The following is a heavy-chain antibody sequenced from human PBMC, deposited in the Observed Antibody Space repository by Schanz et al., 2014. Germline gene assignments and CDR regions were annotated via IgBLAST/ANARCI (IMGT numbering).Heavy chain of an antibody. CDR1: GYTFSFTSYN. CDR2: INPSGGGT. V-gene: IGHV1-46*03. D-gene: IGHD2-2*01. CDR3: ARAPTAYCSDTSCLGTPFDY. Sequence: QVQVEQSGPEVKKPGASVTVSCQASGYTFSFTSYNVHWVRQAPGQGLEWMGIINPSGGGTSYALRFQDRVTVTRDTSRSTVYMELSSLRSEDTAVYYCARAPTAYCSDTSCLGTPFDYWGQGTLVTVSS. J-gene: IGHJ4*02.